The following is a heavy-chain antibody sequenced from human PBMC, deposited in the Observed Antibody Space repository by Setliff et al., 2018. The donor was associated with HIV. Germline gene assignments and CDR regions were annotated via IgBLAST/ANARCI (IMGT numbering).Heavy chain of an antibody. CDR2: ISGFNGNT. Sequence: ASVKVSCKASGYSFARYGLSWVRQAPGQGLEWMGWISGFNGNTKYAQSFQDRVARTTETATSTAYVAMRSLRSDDTAVYFCARVPYRSAWFSGGHDAFDIWGQGTMVTVSS. CDR3: ARVPYRSAWFSGGHDAFDI. J-gene: IGHJ3*02. V-gene: IGHV1-18*01. CDR1: GYSFARYG. D-gene: IGHD6-19*01.